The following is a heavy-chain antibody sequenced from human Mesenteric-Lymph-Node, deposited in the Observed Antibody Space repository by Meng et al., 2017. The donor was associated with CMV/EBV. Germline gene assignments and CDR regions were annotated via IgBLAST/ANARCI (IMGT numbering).Heavy chain of an antibody. CDR1: GFTVSRSY. CDR2: IYVGDST. D-gene: IGHD2-21*01. V-gene: IGHV3-66*02. J-gene: IGHJ3*02. CDR3: GNGLDGGRYALWAFDI. Sequence: GGSLRLSCAVSGFTVSRSYMTWVRQAPGKGLEWVSIIYVGDSTFYADSVQGRFTVSRDNSRNTLYLQMNSLRPEDTAIYYCGNGLDGGRYALWAFDIWGQGTMVPSPQ.